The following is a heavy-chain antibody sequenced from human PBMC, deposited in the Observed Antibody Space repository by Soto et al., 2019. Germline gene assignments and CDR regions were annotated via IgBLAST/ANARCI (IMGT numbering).Heavy chain of an antibody. V-gene: IGHV5-51*01. CDR1: GYSFSGYW. CDR3: ARAPPGRNGNNRFDL. CDR2: IWPGDSDT. J-gene: IGHJ4*02. Sequence: GESLKISCKGSGYSFSGYWTGWVRQMPGKGLEWMGIIWPGDSDTRYSPCFQGQVTISADKSITTAYLQWSSLKASDTAIYYCARAPPGRNGNNRFDLWGQGALVTVSS. D-gene: IGHD2-15*01.